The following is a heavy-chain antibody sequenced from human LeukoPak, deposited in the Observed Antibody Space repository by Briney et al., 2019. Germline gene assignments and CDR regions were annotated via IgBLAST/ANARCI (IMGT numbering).Heavy chain of an antibody. CDR3: AKKDEYDSGGYPV. J-gene: IGHJ3*01. CDR1: GFTFSSYD. V-gene: IGHV3-23*01. D-gene: IGHD3-22*01. CDR2: ISGSGGTT. Sequence: PGESLRLSCAASGFTFSSYDMSWVRQAPGKGLEWVSGISGSGGTTYYADSVKGRFTIARDNSKNTLFLQVDSLRAEDTAVYYCAKKDEYDSGGYPVWGQGTMVTVSS.